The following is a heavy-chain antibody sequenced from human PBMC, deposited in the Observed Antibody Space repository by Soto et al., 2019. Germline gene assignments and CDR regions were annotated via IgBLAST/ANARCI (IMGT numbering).Heavy chain of an antibody. V-gene: IGHV4-59*01. J-gene: IGHJ4*02. D-gene: IGHD2-15*01. Sequence: QVQLQESGPGLVKPSETLSLTCTVSGGSISSYYWSWIRQPPGKGLEWIGYIYYSGSTNYNPSLKRRVTISVDTSKNQFSLKLSSVTAADTAVYYCARETGWYPDYWGQGTLVTVSS. CDR2: IYYSGST. CDR3: ARETGWYPDY. CDR1: GGSISSYY.